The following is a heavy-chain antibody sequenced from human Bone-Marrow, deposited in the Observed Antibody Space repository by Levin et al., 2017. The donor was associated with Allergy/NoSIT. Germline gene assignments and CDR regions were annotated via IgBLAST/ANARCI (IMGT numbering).Heavy chain of an antibody. V-gene: IGHV3-9*01. CDR3: AKGTYYYDSSGPNNWFDP. J-gene: IGHJ5*02. CDR2: ISWNSGSI. D-gene: IGHD3-22*01. CDR1: GFTFDDYA. Sequence: GGSLRLSCAASGFTFDDYAMHWVRQAPGKGLEWVSGISWNSGSIGYADSVKGRFTISRDNAKNSLYLQMNSLRAEDTALYYCAKGTYYYDSSGPNNWFDPWGQGTLVTVSS.